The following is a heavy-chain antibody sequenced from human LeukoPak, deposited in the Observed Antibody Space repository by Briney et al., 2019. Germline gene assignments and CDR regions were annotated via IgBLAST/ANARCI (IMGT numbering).Heavy chain of an antibody. CDR1: GYTFTSYG. CDR2: ISAYNGNT. Sequence: GASVKVSCKASGYTFTSYGISWVRQAPGQGLEWMGWISAYNGNTNYAQKLQGRVTMTTDTSTSTAYMELRSLRSDDTAVCYCARALKYSSGWYFDYWGQGTLVTVSS. J-gene: IGHJ4*02. V-gene: IGHV1-18*01. CDR3: ARALKYSSGWYFDY. D-gene: IGHD6-19*01.